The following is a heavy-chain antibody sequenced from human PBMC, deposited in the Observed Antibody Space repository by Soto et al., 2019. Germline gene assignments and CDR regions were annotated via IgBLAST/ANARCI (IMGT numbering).Heavy chain of an antibody. CDR2: ISASGGST. CDR1: GFTFSSYA. V-gene: IGHV3-23*01. CDR3: AKYSSGWYYPFDY. Sequence: EVQLLESGGGLVQPGGSLRLSCAASGFTFSSYAMSWVRQAPGKGLEWVSAISASGGSTYYADSVKGRFTISRDNSKNTLCLQMNSLRAEDTAVYYCAKYSSGWYYPFDYWGQGTLVTVSS. J-gene: IGHJ4*02. D-gene: IGHD6-19*01.